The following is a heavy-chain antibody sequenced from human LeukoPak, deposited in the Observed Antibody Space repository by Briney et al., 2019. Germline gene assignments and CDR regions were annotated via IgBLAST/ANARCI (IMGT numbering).Heavy chain of an antibody. D-gene: IGHD6-13*01. CDR1: GGSISSHY. J-gene: IGHJ4*02. V-gene: IGHV4-59*08. CDR2: IYYSGST. Sequence: SETLSLTCTVSGGSISSHYWSWIRQPPGKGLEWIGYIYYSGSTNYNPSLKSRVTISADTSKNQFSLKLSSVTAADTAVYYCARMAAAGPFDYWGQGTLVTVSS. CDR3: ARMAAAGPFDY.